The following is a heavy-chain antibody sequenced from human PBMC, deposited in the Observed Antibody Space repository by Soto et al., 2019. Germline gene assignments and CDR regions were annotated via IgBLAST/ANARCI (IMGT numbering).Heavy chain of an antibody. CDR3: ARDRPTIFAVVTHFEY. CDR1: GYTFTNYG. J-gene: IGHJ4*02. CDR2: ISGYNGNT. D-gene: IGHD3-3*01. Sequence: ASVKVSCKASGYTFTNYGITWVRLAPGQGLEWMGWISGYNGNTNFAHKFQRRVTMTRDTSTSTVYMELRSRRSDDTAVYYCARDRPTIFAVVTHFEYWGRGTLVTASS. V-gene: IGHV1-18*01.